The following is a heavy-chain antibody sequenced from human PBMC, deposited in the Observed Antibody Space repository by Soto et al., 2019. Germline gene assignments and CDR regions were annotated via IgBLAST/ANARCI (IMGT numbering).Heavy chain of an antibody. J-gene: IGHJ6*02. CDR2: IIPIFGTA. CDR3: ARGFYDLSYYYYYGMDV. CDR1: GGTFSSYA. D-gene: IGHD3-3*01. Sequence: GASVKVSCKASGGTFSSYAISWVRQAPGQGLEWMGGIIPIFGTANYAQKFRGRVTITADESTSTAYMELSSLRSEDTAVYYCARGFYDLSYYYYYGMDVWGQGTTVTVS. V-gene: IGHV1-69*13.